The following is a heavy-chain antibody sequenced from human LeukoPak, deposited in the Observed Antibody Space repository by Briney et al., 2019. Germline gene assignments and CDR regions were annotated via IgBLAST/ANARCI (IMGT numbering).Heavy chain of an antibody. CDR3: V. V-gene: IGHV4-39*07. CDR2: VYYSGST. J-gene: IGHJ6*03. Sequence: SETLSLTCTVSGGSIRSSSYSWGWIRQPPGKGLEWIGSVYYSGSTYYNPSLKSRVTIPVDTSKNQFSLNRISVTAADTAYYMDVWGKRTTVTGSS. CDR1: GGSIRSSSYS.